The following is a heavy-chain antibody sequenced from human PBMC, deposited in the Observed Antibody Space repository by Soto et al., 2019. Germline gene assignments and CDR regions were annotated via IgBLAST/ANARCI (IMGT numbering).Heavy chain of an antibody. J-gene: IGHJ3*02. Sequence: ETLSLTCTVSGGSITSYYWSWIRQPPGKGLEWIGFIYYSGSTSYNPSLKSRVTISVDTSKNQFSLKLSSVTAADTAVYYCARDRVTMVRGVMLVRAFDIWGQGTMVTVSS. CDR1: GGSITSYY. CDR2: IYYSGST. D-gene: IGHD3-10*01. CDR3: ARDRVTMVRGVMLVRAFDI. V-gene: IGHV4-59*12.